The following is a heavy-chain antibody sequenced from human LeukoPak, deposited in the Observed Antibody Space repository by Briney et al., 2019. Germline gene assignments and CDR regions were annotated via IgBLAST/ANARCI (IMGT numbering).Heavy chain of an antibody. Sequence: PGGSLRLSCAASGFTFSSYGMHWVRQAPGKGLEWVAVIWYDGSNKYYADSVKGRFTISRDNSKNTLYLQMNSLRAEDTAVYYCARDPLYYYGSGSYRPGSYGMDVWGQGTTVTVSS. CDR3: ARDPLYYYGSGSYRPGSYGMDV. D-gene: IGHD3-10*01. J-gene: IGHJ6*02. V-gene: IGHV3-33*01. CDR1: GFTFSSYG. CDR2: IWYDGSNK.